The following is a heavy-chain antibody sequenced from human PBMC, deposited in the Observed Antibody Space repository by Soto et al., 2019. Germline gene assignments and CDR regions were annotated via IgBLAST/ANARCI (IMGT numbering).Heavy chain of an antibody. Sequence: EVQLVESGGGLVQPGGSLRLSCATSGFAFSRYCMNWVRQVPGKGLEWVANIKQDGSEINYVDSVRGRFNISRDNANSAMYLQMNSLRAEDTAVYYCVRSSGWTGDYWGHGILVTDSS. J-gene: IGHJ4*01. CDR3: VRSSGWTGDY. D-gene: IGHD3-10*01. CDR1: GFAFSRYC. CDR2: IKQDGSEI. V-gene: IGHV3-7*04.